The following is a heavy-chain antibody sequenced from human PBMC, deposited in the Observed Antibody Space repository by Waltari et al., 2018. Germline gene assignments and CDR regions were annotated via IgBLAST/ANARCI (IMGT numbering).Heavy chain of an antibody. CDR1: GFTFSSYS. CDR3: ARAEYYDFWSGSNDAFDI. V-gene: IGHV3-48*04. Sequence: EVQLVESGGGLVQPGGSLRLSCAASGFTFSSYSMNWVRQAPGKGLEWVSYISSSSSTIYYADSVKGRFTISRDNAKNSLYLQMNSLRAEDTAVYYCARAEYYDFWSGSNDAFDIWGQGTMVTVSS. J-gene: IGHJ3*02. D-gene: IGHD3-3*01. CDR2: ISSSSSTI.